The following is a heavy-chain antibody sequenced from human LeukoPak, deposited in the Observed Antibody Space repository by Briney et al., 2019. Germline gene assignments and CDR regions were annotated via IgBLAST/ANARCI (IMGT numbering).Heavy chain of an antibody. J-gene: IGHJ4*02. CDR3: ASILLWFGDGGQGYFDY. Sequence: PSETLSLTCTVSGGSISSSSYYWGWIRQPPGKGLEWIGSIYYSGSTYYNPSLKSRVTISVDTSKNQFSLKLSSVTAADTAVYYCASILLWFGDGGQGYFDYWGQGTLVTVSS. D-gene: IGHD3-10*01. CDR2: IYYSGST. CDR1: GGSISSSSYY. V-gene: IGHV4-39*07.